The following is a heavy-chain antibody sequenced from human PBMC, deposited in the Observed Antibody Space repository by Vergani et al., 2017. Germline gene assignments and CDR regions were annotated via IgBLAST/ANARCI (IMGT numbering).Heavy chain of an antibody. Sequence: VQLVQSGAEVKKPGATLKISCKVSGYTFTDHYMHWVKQAPGKGLEWMGLVDPEDGETIYAVKFKGRVTIDADTSTDTAHLEFRSLRSEDTAVYYCATPHTLGTRGMVVCCERTTVIIAS. V-gene: IGHV1-69-2*01. CDR3: ATPHTLGTRGMVV. D-gene: IGHD3-16*01. CDR1: GYTFTDHY. J-gene: IGHJ6*04. CDR2: VDPEDGET.